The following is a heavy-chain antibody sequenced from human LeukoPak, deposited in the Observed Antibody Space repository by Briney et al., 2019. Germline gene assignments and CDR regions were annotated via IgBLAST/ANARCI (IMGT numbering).Heavy chain of an antibody. J-gene: IGHJ4*02. CDR3: AKGGSAGYYDC. V-gene: IGHV3-30*02. CDR1: GFTFNSYG. Sequence: PGGSLRLSCAASGFTFNSYGMHWVRQAPGKGLEWVAYISYDGSKIYHADSVKGRFTISRDNSKNTLYGQMISLGPEDTAVYYCAKGGSAGYYDCWGQGTLVTVSS. D-gene: IGHD6-19*01. CDR2: ISYDGSKI.